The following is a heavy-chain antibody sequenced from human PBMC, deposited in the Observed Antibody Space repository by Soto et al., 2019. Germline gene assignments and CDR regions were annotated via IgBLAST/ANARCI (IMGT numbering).Heavy chain of an antibody. CDR3: AAERLRYFDWLSYAAGGAFDI. V-gene: IGHV1-69*05. CDR1: GGTFSSYA. D-gene: IGHD3-9*01. CDR2: IIPIFGTA. Sequence: SVKVSCKASGGTFSSYAISWGRQAPGQGLEWMGGIIPIFGTANYAQKFQERVTITRDMSTSTAYMELSSLRSEDTAVYYCAAERLRYFDWLSYAAGGAFDIWGQGTMVTVSS. J-gene: IGHJ3*02.